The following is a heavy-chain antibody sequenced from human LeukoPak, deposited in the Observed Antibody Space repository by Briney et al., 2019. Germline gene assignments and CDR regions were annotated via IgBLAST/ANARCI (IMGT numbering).Heavy chain of an antibody. D-gene: IGHD4-17*01. CDR1: GYTFTSYY. CDR2: TNPIGGGT. CDR3: ARDDNGDNWFDP. Sequence: ASVKLSCKASGYTFTSYYMHWVRQAPGHGFEWMGITNPIGGGTSYTQKFQGRVTMTRDTSTSTVYMELSSLRSEDTAVYYCARDDNGDNWFDPWGQGTLVTVSS. V-gene: IGHV1-46*01. J-gene: IGHJ5*02.